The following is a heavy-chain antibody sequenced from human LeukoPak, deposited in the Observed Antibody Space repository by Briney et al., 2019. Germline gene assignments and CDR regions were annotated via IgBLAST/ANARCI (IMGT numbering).Heavy chain of an antibody. D-gene: IGHD1-26*01. Sequence: SETLSLTCTVSGGSVSSYYWSWIRQPAGKGLEWIGRIYTSGSTNYNPSLKSRVTMSVDKSKIQFSLNLTSVTVADTAVYYCARAGVGATMIDYWGQGTLVTVSS. V-gene: IGHV4-4*07. CDR2: IYTSGST. CDR3: ARAGVGATMIDY. J-gene: IGHJ4*02. CDR1: GGSVSSYY.